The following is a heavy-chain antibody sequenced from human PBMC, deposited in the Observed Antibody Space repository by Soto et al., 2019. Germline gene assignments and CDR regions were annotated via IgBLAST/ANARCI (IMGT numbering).Heavy chain of an antibody. CDR2: MYSAGST. CDR1: GFTVSSNY. V-gene: IGHV3-53*02. J-gene: IGHJ4*02. D-gene: IGHD3-16*01. CDR3: ARGGGGGDNLGY. Sequence: EVQLVETGGGLIQPGVSLRLSCAASGFTVSSNYMSWVRQAPGEGLEWVSVMYSAGSTYYADSVKGRFTIPSDKSKNTLYLQMNSLRAEDTAVYYWARGGGGGDNLGYWGQGTLVTVSS.